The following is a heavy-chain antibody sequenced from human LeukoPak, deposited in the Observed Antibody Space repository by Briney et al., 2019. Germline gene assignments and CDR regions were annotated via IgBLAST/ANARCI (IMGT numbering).Heavy chain of an antibody. CDR1: GFTVSTYS. J-gene: IGHJ4*02. V-gene: IGHV3-53*01. D-gene: IGHD2/OR15-2a*01. CDR2: FSSGGRT. Sequence: GGSLRLSCAASGFTVSTYSMSWVRQAPGKGLEWVATFSSGGRTSYAGSVKGRFTISRDTSQNTVYLQMNSLRDEDTALYYCASILYGWGQGTLVTVSS. CDR3: ASILYG.